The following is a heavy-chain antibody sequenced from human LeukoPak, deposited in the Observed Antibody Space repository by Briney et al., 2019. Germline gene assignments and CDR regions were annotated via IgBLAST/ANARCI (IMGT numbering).Heavy chain of an antibody. CDR3: ARFSSSWRGFDY. CDR2: ISSSSSYI. V-gene: IGHV3-21*01. CDR1: GFTFSSYG. Sequence: PGGSLRLSCAASGFTFSSYGMSWVRQAPRKGLEWVSSISSSSSYIYYADSVKGRFTISRDNAKNSLYLQMNSLRAEDTAVYYCARFSSSWRGFDYWGQGTLVTVSS. D-gene: IGHD6-13*01. J-gene: IGHJ4*02.